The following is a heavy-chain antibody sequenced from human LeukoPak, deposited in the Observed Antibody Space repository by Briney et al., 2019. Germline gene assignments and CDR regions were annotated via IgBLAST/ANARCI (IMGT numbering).Heavy chain of an antibody. V-gene: IGHV3-11*01. Sequence: GGSLRLSCAASGFTFSSYWMSWIRQAPGKGLEWVSYISSSGSTIYYADSVKGRFTISRDNAKNSLYLQMNSLRAEDTAVYYCAISIAAAGMAMSPGQNDYWGQGTLVTVSS. J-gene: IGHJ4*02. CDR3: AISIAAAGMAMSPGQNDY. CDR2: ISSSGSTI. D-gene: IGHD6-13*01. CDR1: GFTFSSYW.